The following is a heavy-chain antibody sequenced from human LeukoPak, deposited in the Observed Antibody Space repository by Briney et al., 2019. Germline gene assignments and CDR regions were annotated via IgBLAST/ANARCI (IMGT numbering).Heavy chain of an antibody. CDR1: GGSISGYF. Sequence: PSETLSLTCSVSGGSISGYFWNWIRQPAGMGLEWIGRISISGNTNYNPSLKSRGTMSVDTSKNQFSLKVTSVPAADTAVYYCARDVHSSNWYGSFDPWGQGTLVTVSS. V-gene: IGHV4-4*07. J-gene: IGHJ5*02. CDR2: ISISGNT. D-gene: IGHD6-13*01. CDR3: ARDVHSSNWYGSFDP.